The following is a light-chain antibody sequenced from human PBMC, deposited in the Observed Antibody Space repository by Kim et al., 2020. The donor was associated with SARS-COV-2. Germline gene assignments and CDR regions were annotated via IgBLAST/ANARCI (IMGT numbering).Light chain of an antibody. J-gene: IGKJ1*01. Sequence: EIVMTQSPATLSVSPGETATLSCRASQSVSSNLAWYQQKPGQAPRLLIYGASTRATGITARFSGSGSGTEFTLTISSLQSEDFALYYCQQFNNWPTWTFGQGTKVAIK. V-gene: IGKV3-15*01. CDR3: QQFNNWPTWT. CDR2: GAS. CDR1: QSVSSN.